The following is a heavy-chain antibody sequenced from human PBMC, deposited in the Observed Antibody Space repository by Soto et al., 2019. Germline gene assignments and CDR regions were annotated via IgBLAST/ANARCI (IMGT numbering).Heavy chain of an antibody. V-gene: IGHV4-30-4*01. CDR2: MHKSGSA. Sequence: QVQLQESGPGMVKPSETLSLTCTVSDGSISSGDYYWSWIRQPPGKGLEWIGYMHKSGSAYYNPSLKVRPTISIDTSMNQFSLKVNSMTAADTAVYYCARTRYYDFWRIDYWGQGTLVTVSS. CDR3: ARTRYYDFWRIDY. J-gene: IGHJ4*02. CDR1: DGSISSGDYY. D-gene: IGHD3-3*01.